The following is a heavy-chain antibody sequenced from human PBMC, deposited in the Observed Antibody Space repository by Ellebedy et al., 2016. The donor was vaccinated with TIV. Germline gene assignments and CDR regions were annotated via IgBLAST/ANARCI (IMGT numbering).Heavy chain of an antibody. Sequence: ASVKVSCXASGYTFTSYAMHWVRQAPGQGLEWVGLINPSGDSTGYAQKVQGRVTITRDASTSTVYMELSSLRSEDTAVYYCASRVGWGQGTLVTVSS. CDR2: INPSGDST. J-gene: IGHJ4*02. V-gene: IGHV1-46*03. D-gene: IGHD5-24*01. CDR1: GYTFTSYA. CDR3: ASRVG.